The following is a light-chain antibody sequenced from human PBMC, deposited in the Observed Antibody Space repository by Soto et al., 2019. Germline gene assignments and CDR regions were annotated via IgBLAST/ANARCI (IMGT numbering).Light chain of an antibody. CDR2: RNN. CDR3: QSYDSSLSGSV. CDR1: SSNIGSNP. J-gene: IGLJ2*01. V-gene: IGLV1-44*01. Sequence: QSVLTQPPSASGTPGQRVTISCSGSSSNIGSNPVNWYQQLPGTAPKVLIYRNNQRPSGVPDRFSGSKSGTSASLAISGLQSDDEADYYCQSYDSSLSGSVFGGGTKLTVL.